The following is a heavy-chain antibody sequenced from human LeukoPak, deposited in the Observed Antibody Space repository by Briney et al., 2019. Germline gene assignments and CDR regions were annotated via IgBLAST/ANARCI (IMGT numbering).Heavy chain of an antibody. Sequence: GGSLRLSCSASGFTFSSYSMIWVRQAPGKGLEWVSSISSSSSYIYYADSVKGRFTISRDNAKNSLYLQMNSLRAEDTAVYYCATGRDCSGGSCYSVYWGQGTLVTVSS. CDR3: ATGRDCSGGSCYSVY. CDR2: ISSSSSYI. V-gene: IGHV3-21*01. D-gene: IGHD2-15*01. CDR1: GFTFSSYS. J-gene: IGHJ4*02.